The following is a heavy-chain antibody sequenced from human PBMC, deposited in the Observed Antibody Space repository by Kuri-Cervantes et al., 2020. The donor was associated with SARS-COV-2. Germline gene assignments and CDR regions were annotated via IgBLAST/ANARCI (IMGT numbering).Heavy chain of an antibody. CDR3: AKDRVGVHDF. CDR2: ISYDGKNK. CDR1: GFNFSRTD. J-gene: IGHJ4*02. V-gene: IGHV3-30*18. Sequence: GESLKISCAASGFNFSRTDMHWVRQAPGKGLEWVAVISYDGKNKKCIASGKGRFTISRDNSQNTLYLQMKSLTSEDTAIYYCAKDRVGVHDFWGQGTLVTVSS. D-gene: IGHD2-21*01.